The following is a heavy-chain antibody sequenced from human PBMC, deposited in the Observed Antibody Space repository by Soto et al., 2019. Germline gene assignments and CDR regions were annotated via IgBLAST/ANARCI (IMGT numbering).Heavy chain of an antibody. D-gene: IGHD4-4*01. V-gene: IGHV3-74*01. Sequence: GGSLRLSCAASGVNFKSYAVSWVRQAPGKGLEWVSRINSDGSSTSYADSVKGRFTISRDNAKNTLYLQMNSLRAEDTAVYYCARELLRTSTVNLLVYYYYYGMHDCGQGTTVTVSS. CDR2: INSDGSST. CDR1: GVNFKSYA. J-gene: IGHJ6*02. CDR3: ARELLRTSTVNLLVYYYYYGMHD.